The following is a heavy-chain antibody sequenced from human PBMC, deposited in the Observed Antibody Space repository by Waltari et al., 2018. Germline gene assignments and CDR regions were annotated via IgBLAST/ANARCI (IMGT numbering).Heavy chain of an antibody. CDR2: IYTSGST. CDR3: ARGSRFLEWPNYYYMDV. J-gene: IGHJ6*03. Sequence: QVQLQESGPGLVKPSETLSLTCTVPGGPISSYYWSWIRQPAGKGLEWIGRIYTSGSTNYNPSLKSRVTMSVDTSKNQFSLKLSSVTAADTAVYYCARGSRFLEWPNYYYMDVWGKGTTVTVSS. V-gene: IGHV4-4*07. D-gene: IGHD3-3*01. CDR1: GGPISSYY.